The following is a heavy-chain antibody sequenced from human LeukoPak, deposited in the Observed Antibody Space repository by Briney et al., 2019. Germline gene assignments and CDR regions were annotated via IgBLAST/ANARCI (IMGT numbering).Heavy chain of an antibody. CDR1: GFTFSSRG. V-gene: IGHV3-30*02. J-gene: IGHJ4*02. CDR3: VRDRDWGFDY. Sequence: GGSLRLSCAASGFTFSSRGRHWVRQAPGKGLEWVTFIRSDGSSNYYGDTVKGRFTLSRDNFKNTLSLQMNSLRAEDTAVYYCVRDRDWGFDYWGQGTLVTVSS. CDR2: IRSDGSSN. D-gene: IGHD3/OR15-3a*01.